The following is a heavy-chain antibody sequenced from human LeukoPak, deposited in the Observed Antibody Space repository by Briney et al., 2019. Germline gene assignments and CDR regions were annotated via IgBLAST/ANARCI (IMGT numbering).Heavy chain of an antibody. CDR1: GFTFNTYS. V-gene: IGHV3-48*01. CDR3: ARDAYDTDAFDI. D-gene: IGHD3-22*01. Sequence: PGGSLRLSCTVSGFTFNTYSMNWVRQAPGKGLEWVSYISSSSSTIYYADSVKGRFTISRDNAKNSLYLQMNSLRAEDTAVYYCARDAYDTDAFDIWGQGTMVTVSS. CDR2: ISSSSSTI. J-gene: IGHJ3*02.